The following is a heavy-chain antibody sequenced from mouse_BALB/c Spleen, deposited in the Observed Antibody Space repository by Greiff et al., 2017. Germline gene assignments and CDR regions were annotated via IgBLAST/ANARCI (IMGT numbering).Heavy chain of an antibody. CDR3: AREALYVYDVAWFAY. CDR1: GYTFTSYW. D-gene: IGHD2-2*01. J-gene: IGHJ3*01. CDR2: INPSNGRT. Sequence: QVQLQQPGAELVKPGASVKLSCKASGYTFTSYWMHWVKQRPGQGLEWIGEINPSNGRTNYNEKFKSKATLTVDKSSSTAYMQLSSLTSEDSAVYYCAREALYVYDVAWFAYWGQGTLVTVSA. V-gene: IGHV1S81*02.